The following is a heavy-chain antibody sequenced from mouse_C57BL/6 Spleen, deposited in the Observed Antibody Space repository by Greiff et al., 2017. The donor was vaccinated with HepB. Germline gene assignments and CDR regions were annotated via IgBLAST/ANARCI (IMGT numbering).Heavy chain of an antibody. CDR3: ARRDDGYLYAMDY. J-gene: IGHJ4*01. D-gene: IGHD2-3*01. CDR2: ISSGSSTI. CDR1: GFTFSDYG. V-gene: IGHV5-17*01. Sequence: EVKVVESGGGLVKPGGSLKLSCAASGFTFSDYGMHWVRQAPEKGLEWVAYISSGSSTIYYADTVKGRFTISRDNAKNTLFLQMTSLRSEDTAMYYCARRDDGYLYAMDYWGQGTSVTVSS.